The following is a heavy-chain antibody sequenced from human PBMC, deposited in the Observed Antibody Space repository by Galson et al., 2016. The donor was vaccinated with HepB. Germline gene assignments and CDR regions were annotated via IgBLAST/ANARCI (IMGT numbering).Heavy chain of an antibody. V-gene: IGHV3-74*01. CDR2: INKDGSRT. CDR1: GLTFSWHW. J-gene: IGHJ4*02. Sequence: SLRLSCAASGLTFSWHWMYWVRQAPGKGLVWVSRINKDGSRTDYADSVKGRFTILRDNAKNTLYLQMNSLRAEDTGVYYCARDGSVANIADFDYWGQGALVTVSS. D-gene: IGHD1-26*01. CDR3: ARDGSVANIADFDY.